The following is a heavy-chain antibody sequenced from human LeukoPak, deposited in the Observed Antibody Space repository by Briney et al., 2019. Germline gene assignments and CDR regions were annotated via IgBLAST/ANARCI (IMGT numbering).Heavy chain of an antibody. J-gene: IGHJ4*02. V-gene: IGHV3-23*01. CDR1: GFTFSSYA. CDR3: AKSGRGGSGSYNPYYFDY. Sequence: PGGSLRLSCAASGFTFSSYAMSWVRQAPGKGLEWVSAISGSGGSTYYADSVKGRFTISRDNSKNTLYLQMNSLRAEDTAVYYCAKSGRGGSGSYNPYYFDYWGQGTLVTVSS. CDR2: ISGSGGST. D-gene: IGHD3-10*01.